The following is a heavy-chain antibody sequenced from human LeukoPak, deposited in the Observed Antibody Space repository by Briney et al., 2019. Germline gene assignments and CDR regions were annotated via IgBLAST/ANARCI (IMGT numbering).Heavy chain of an antibody. CDR1: GGFFSGYY. V-gene: IGHV4-34*01. CDR2: IDHRGSS. Sequence: SETLSLTCAVYGGFFSGYYWSWIRQSPGRGLEWIGEIDHRGSSHYNLSLKSRVTISVDTSKNQFSLKLSSVNAADTAVYYCASRWAFYYYMDVWGKGTTVTVSS. CDR3: ASRWAFYYYMDV. D-gene: IGHD3-16*01. J-gene: IGHJ6*03.